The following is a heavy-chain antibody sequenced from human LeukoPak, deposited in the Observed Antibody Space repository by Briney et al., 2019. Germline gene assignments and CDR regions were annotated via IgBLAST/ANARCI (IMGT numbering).Heavy chain of an antibody. CDR3: ARSGLSDKRSWALDD. V-gene: IGHV3-7*01. D-gene: IGHD1-26*01. CDR2: KRQDGGEK. Sequence: GGSLRLSCVASGFTFSGYWMTWIRQAPGKGLEWVANKRQDGGEKFYADSVRGRFTISRDNAENSLHLQMNSLRAEDTAVYYCARSGLSDKRSWALDDWGQGTLVTVSS. CDR1: GFTFSGYW. J-gene: IGHJ4*02.